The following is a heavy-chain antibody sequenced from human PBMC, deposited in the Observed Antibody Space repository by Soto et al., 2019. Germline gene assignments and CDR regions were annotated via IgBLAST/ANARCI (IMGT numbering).Heavy chain of an antibody. CDR1: GGSISSGRYY. V-gene: IGHV4-39*01. D-gene: IGHD2-15*01. Sequence: QLQLQESGPGLVKPSETLSLTCTVSGGSISSGRYYWGWIRQPPGKGLEWIGSISYSGSTYSNPALKSRVTIFVDTSKNQFSLRLSSVTAADTAVYYCARHSDCSGGSCYSEYFAVGNWFDPWGQGTLVTVSS. CDR2: ISYSGST. CDR3: ARHSDCSGGSCYSEYFAVGNWFDP. J-gene: IGHJ5*02.